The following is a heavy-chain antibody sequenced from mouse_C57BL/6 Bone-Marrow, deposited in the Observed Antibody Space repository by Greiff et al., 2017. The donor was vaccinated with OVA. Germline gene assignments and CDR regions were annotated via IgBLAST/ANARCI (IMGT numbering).Heavy chain of an antibody. D-gene: IGHD1-1*01. Sequence: EVKLMESEGGLVQPGSSMKLSCTASGFTFSDYYMAWVRQVPEKGLEWVANINYDGSSTYYLDSLKSRFIISRDNATNILYLQMSSLRSEDTATDYCAREDGSLYYFDYWGQGTTLTVSS. CDR1: GFTFSDYY. J-gene: IGHJ2*01. V-gene: IGHV5-16*01. CDR2: INYDGSST. CDR3: AREDGSLYYFDY.